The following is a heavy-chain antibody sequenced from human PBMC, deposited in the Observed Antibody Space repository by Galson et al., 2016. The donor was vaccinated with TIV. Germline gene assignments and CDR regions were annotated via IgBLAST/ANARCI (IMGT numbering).Heavy chain of an antibody. CDR2: TYYRSKWYN. J-gene: IGHJ4*02. Sequence: CAISGDSVSSSTAAWNWIRQSPSRGLEWLGRTYYRSKWYNDYAVSVKSRITINPDTSKNQFSLRLTSVTAADTAVYYCSTVNTNSRKYFDYWGQGIKVTVSS. D-gene: IGHD1-14*01. CDR3: STVNTNSRKYFDY. CDR1: GDSVSSSTAA. V-gene: IGHV6-1*01.